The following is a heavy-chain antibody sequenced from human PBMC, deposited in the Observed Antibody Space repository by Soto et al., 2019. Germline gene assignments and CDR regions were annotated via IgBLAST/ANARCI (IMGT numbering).Heavy chain of an antibody. Sequence: VGSLRLSCGASGFAFSNYWMTWVRQAPGKGLEWVAMIKEDGSEKYYVDSVKGRFTISRDNAENSLFLQMNNLRAEDTAVYYCVRDSGYDVLTGYQHFDYWGQGSLVTVSS. CDR3: VRDSGYDVLTGYQHFDY. V-gene: IGHV3-7*03. D-gene: IGHD3-9*01. CDR1: GFAFSNYW. J-gene: IGHJ4*02. CDR2: IKEDGSEK.